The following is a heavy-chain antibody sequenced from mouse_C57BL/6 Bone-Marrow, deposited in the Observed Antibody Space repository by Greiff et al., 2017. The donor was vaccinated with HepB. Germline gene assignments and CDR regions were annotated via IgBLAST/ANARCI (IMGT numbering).Heavy chain of an antibody. CDR3: ARADHHTYSTGGRDY. J-gene: IGHJ2*01. CDR1: GYTFTSYW. D-gene: IGHD5-1-1*01. Sequence: QVQLKQPGAELVRPGSSVKLSCKASGYTFTSYWMDWVKQRPGQGLEWIGNIYPSDSETHYNQKFKDKATLTVDTSSSTAYMQLSSLTSEDSAVYYCARADHHTYSTGGRDYWGQGTTLTVSS. CDR2: IYPSDSET. V-gene: IGHV1-61*01.